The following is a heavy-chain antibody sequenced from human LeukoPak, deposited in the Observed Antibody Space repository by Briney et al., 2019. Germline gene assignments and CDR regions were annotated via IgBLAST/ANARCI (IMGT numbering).Heavy chain of an antibody. J-gene: IGHJ2*01. V-gene: IGHV3-53*01. CDR1: GFTGNNNS. Sequence: GSLRLSCVASGFTGNNNSLSWVRQSPGKGLEWVSLIYPSGAAYYADSVKGRFTISRDNTKNKVFLQMNSLRAEDTAMYFCARVFLPWYFDLWGRGTLVIVSS. CDR2: IYPSGAA. CDR3: ARVFLPWYFDL.